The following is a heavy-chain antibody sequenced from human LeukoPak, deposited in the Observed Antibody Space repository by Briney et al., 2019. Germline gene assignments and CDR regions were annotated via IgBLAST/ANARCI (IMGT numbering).Heavy chain of an antibody. CDR1: GFTVSSNY. CDR3: ARDEVATTLDY. CDR2: IYSGGNT. D-gene: IGHD5-12*01. V-gene: IGHV3-66*02. Sequence: GGSLRLSCAASGFTVSSNYMSWVRQAPGKGLEWVSVIYSGGNTYYADSVKGRFTISRDNSKNTLYLQMNSLRAEDTAVYYRARDEVATTLDYWGQGTLVTVSS. J-gene: IGHJ4*02.